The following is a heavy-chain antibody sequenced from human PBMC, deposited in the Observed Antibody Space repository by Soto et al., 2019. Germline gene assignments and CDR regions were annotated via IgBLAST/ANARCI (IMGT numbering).Heavy chain of an antibody. CDR1: GYTFSSYY. V-gene: IGHV1-46*01. CDR2: INPSGGYT. D-gene: IGHD6-19*01. CDR3: ARVKASGWLNWFDP. J-gene: IGHJ5*02. Sequence: GASVKVSCKASGYTFSSYYMNWVRQAPGQGLEWLGIINPSGGYTTYAQRFLGRVTMTSDTSTSTVHMELGSLTSEDTAVYYCARVKASGWLNWFDPWGQGTLVTVSS.